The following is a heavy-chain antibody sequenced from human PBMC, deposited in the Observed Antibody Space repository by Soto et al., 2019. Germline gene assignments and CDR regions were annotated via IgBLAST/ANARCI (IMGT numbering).Heavy chain of an antibody. V-gene: IGHV1-69*01. CDR2: IIPYYNTL. CDR3: ASGASRWYPYYFDS. D-gene: IGHD6-13*01. Sequence: QAQVVQSGAEVRKPGSSVKLSCKASEGTFNSYAIAWVRQAPGQGLEWMGGIIPYYNTLNYAQKFQDRVNITADDSTNTVYMELSSLRADDTADYFCASGASRWYPYYFDSWAQGTLVTVAS. J-gene: IGHJ4*02. CDR1: EGTFNSYA.